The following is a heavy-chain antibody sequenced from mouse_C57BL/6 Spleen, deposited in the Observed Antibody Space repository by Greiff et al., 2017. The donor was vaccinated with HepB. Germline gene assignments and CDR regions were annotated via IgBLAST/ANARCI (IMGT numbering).Heavy chain of an antibody. CDR1: GYTFTDYE. CDR2: IDPETGGT. Sequence: VKLVESGAELVRPGASVTLSCKASGYTFTDYEMHWVKQTPVHGLEWIGAIDPETGGTAYNQKFKGKAILTADKSSSTAYMELRSLTSEDSAVYYCTRRGLLLYFDVWGTGTTVTVSS. D-gene: IGHD2-3*01. J-gene: IGHJ1*03. V-gene: IGHV1-15*01. CDR3: TRRGLLLYFDV.